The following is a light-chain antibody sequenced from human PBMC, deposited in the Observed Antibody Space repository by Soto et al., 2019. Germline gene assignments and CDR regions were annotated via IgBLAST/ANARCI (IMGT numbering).Light chain of an antibody. CDR2: GNS. Sequence: QPVLTQPPSVSGAPGQRVIIFCTGSSSNIGAGYDVHWYQQLPGTAPKVLIYGNSNRPSGVPDRFSGSKSGTSASLAITGLQAEDEADYYCQSYDSSLSVVVFGGGTKLTVL. J-gene: IGLJ2*01. V-gene: IGLV1-40*01. CDR3: QSYDSSLSVVV. CDR1: SSNIGAGYD.